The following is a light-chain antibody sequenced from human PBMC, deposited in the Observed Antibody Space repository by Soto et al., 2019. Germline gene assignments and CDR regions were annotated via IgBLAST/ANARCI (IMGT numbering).Light chain of an antibody. Sequence: QSALTQPASVSGSTGQSITISCTGTSSDVGGYNYVSWYQQHPGKAPKLLIYDVSNRPSGVSNRFSGSKSGNTASLTISGLQAADEADYYCSSYTSSILFGGGTKLTVL. V-gene: IGLV2-14*01. CDR3: SSYTSSIL. CDR2: DVS. J-gene: IGLJ2*01. CDR1: SSDVGGYNY.